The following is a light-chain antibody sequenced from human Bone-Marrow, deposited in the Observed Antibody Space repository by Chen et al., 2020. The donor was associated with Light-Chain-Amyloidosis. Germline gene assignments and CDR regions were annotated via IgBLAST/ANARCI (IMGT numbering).Light chain of an antibody. CDR2: EVT. CDR3: NSVAGGNNFVV. CDR1: SSDVGAYNY. Sequence: QSALTQPPSASGSPGQSVTISCTGTSSDVGAYNYVSWYQQHPGEAPKLLIYEVTKRPSGVPDRFSGSKSGNTASLTVSGLQAEDEGEYYCNSVAGGNNFVVFGGGTKLTVL. V-gene: IGLV2-8*01. J-gene: IGLJ2*01.